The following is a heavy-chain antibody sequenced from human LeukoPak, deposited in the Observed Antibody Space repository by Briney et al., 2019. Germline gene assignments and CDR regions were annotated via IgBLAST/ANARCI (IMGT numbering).Heavy chain of an antibody. J-gene: IGHJ4*02. D-gene: IGHD4-17*01. CDR3: SNNFHGDYSY. CDR2: INTDGSTT. Sequence: GGSLRLSCVASGFAFSNYWMHWVRQAPGKGLVLVSRINTDGSTTTYAASVKGRFTISRDNAKNTLYLQMNSLRAEDTAVYYCSNNFHGDYSYWGQGTLVTVSS. CDR1: GFAFSNYW. V-gene: IGHV3-74*01.